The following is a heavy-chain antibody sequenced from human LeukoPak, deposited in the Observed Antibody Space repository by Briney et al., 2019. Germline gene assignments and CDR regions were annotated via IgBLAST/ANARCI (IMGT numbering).Heavy chain of an antibody. Sequence: PGGSLRLSCAASGFTFSNYAMSWVRQAPGKGLEWVSVIYSGGSTYYADSVKGRFTISRDNSKNTLYLQMNSLRAEDTAVYYCARDPLAPNYYDSSGYYLGWGQGALVTVSS. CDR1: GFTFSNYA. CDR2: IYSGGST. CDR3: ARDPLAPNYYDSSGYYLG. D-gene: IGHD3-22*01. J-gene: IGHJ4*02. V-gene: IGHV3-66*01.